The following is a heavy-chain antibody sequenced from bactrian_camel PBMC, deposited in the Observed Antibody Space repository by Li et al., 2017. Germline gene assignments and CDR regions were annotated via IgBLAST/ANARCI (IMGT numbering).Heavy chain of an antibody. Sequence: VQLVESGGGLVQPGGSLRLSCAASGYTAKTCSWNWYRQPDGKGRELVSSLFANGGTYYHDSVKGRFTFAQDNTENAVSLQMNSLKPEDTATYYCGRGFSKGSGPNCQYNFSGGGTQVTVS. CDR2: LFANGGT. D-gene: IGHD3*01. J-gene: IGHJ4*01. CDR1: GYTAKTCS. V-gene: IGHV3S10*01.